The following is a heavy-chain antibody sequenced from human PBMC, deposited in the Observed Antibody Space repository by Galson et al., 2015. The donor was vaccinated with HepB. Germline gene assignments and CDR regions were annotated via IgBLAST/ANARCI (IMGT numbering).Heavy chain of an antibody. CDR2: ITIDGDGT. CDR1: GFTFSSLA. V-gene: IGHV3-23*01. D-gene: IGHD4/OR15-4a*01. Sequence: SLRLSCAASGFTFSSLALGWVRQAPGKGLEWVSLITIDGDGTFYADPVKGRFTISRDNSKNTVDLQMSSLRVEDTALYYCAKWAPYGAREGGFDCWGQGTLVTVSS. CDR3: AKWAPYGAREGGFDC. J-gene: IGHJ4*02.